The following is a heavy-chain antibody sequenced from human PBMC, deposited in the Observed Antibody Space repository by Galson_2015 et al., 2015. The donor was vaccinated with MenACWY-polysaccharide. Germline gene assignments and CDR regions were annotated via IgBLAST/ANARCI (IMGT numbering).Heavy chain of an antibody. D-gene: IGHD2-2*01. CDR1: GFTFSSYA. J-gene: IGHJ4*02. V-gene: IGHV3-23*01. CDR3: AKATCGSTSCYGFDH. CDR2: ISASGGTT. Sequence: SLRLSCAASGFTFSSYAISWVRQAPGQGLEWVSTISASGGTTHHADAVKGRFVISRDASKSTLYLQLNSLRAEDTATYYCAKATCGSTSCYGFDHWGQGTPVTVSS.